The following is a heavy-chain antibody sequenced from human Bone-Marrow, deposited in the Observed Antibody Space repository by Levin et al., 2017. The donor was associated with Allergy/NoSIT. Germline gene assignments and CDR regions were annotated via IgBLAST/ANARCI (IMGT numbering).Heavy chain of an antibody. Sequence: PSETLSLTCTVSGGSISSYYWSWIRQPPGKGLEWIGYIYYSGSTNYNPSLKSRVTISVDTSTNQFALKLSPVTAAETAEYYCARQYYGRGSYQRYFDLWGRGTLVNVSS. D-gene: IGHD3-10*01. V-gene: IGHV4-59*01. CDR3: ARQYYGRGSYQRYFDL. CDR2: IYYSGST. CDR1: GGSISSYY. J-gene: IGHJ2*01.